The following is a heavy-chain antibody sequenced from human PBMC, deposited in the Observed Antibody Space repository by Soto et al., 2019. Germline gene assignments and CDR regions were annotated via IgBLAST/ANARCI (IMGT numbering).Heavy chain of an antibody. CDR3: AKWGGWELLSPLAY. V-gene: IGHV3-30*18. D-gene: IGHD1-26*01. J-gene: IGHJ4*02. Sequence: GGSLRLSCAASGFTFSSYGMHWVRQAPGKGLEWVAVISYDGSNKYYADSVKGRFTISRDNSKNTLYLQMNSLRAEDTAVYYCAKWGGWELLSPLAYWGQGTLVTVSS. CDR1: GFTFSSYG. CDR2: ISYDGSNK.